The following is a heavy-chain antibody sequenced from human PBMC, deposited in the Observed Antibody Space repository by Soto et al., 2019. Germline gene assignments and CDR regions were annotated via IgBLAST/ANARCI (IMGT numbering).Heavy chain of an antibody. D-gene: IGHD3-10*01. CDR1: GFTVSNNY. V-gene: IGHV3-66*01. CDR2: IYGGGDT. J-gene: IGHJ4*02. CDR3: ARGYGSPDY. Sequence: EVQLVESGGDLVQPGGSLRLSCAASGFTVSNNYMGWVRQAPGQGLEWVSVIYGGGDTYYADSVKGRFTISRDSSKNTLYLQMNSLRAEDTAVYYCARGYGSPDYWGQGTLVTVSS.